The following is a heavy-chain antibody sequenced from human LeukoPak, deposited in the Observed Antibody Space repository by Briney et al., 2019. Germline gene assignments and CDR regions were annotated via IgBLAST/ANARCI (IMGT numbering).Heavy chain of an antibody. V-gene: IGHV4-34*01. J-gene: IGHJ4*02. CDR2: INHSGST. Sequence: PSETLSLTCAVYGGSFSGYYWSWIRQPPGKGLEWIGEINHSGSTNYNPSLKSRVTISVDTSKNQFSLKLSSVTAADTAVYYCARVPRYSSSWYGLGGYYFDYWGQGTLVTVSS. CDR1: GGSFSGYY. D-gene: IGHD6-13*01. CDR3: ARVPRYSSSWYGLGGYYFDY.